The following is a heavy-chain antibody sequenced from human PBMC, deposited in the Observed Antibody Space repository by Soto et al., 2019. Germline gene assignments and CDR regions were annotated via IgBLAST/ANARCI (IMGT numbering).Heavy chain of an antibody. CDR2: IILPFGTP. D-gene: IGHD3-22*01. CDR1: GYTSSTYF. V-gene: IGHV1-69*13. CDR3: VRGPDYEGYFDY. J-gene: IGHJ4*02. Sequence: SVKVSCKASGYTSSTYFVHWVRHAPGQGLEWMGGIILPFGTPNYAQKFQGRVTISADESMTTAYMELRGLRSEDTAVYYCVRGPDYEGYFDYWGQGTLVTVSS.